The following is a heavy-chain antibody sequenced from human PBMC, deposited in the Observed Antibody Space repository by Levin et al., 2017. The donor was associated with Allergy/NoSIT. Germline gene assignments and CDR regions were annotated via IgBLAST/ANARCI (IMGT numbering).Heavy chain of an antibody. D-gene: IGHD3-16*01. V-gene: IGHV3-74*01. J-gene: IGHJ4*02. CDR1: GVTFSTYW. CDR3: AILGFWGPADY. CDR2: IMPEGTGT. Sequence: GESLKISCAASGVTFSTYWIHWVRQAPGKGLVWVSRIMPEGTGTDYADFVKGRFTISRDNAKNTVSLQMNSLTAEDTGIYYCAILGFWGPADYWGQGALVTVSS.